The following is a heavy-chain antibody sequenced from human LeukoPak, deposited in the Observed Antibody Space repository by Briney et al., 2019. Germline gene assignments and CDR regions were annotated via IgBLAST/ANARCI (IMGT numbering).Heavy chain of an antibody. V-gene: IGHV3-21*04. D-gene: IGHD2-2*01. Sequence: PGGSLRLSCAASGFTFSSYSMNWVRQAPGKGLEWVSSISSSSSYIYYADSVKGRFTISRDNAKNSLYLQMNSLRAEDTAVYYCARDPRQLPHVHYYYYMDVWGKGTTVTVSS. CDR3: ARDPRQLPHVHYYYYMDV. CDR1: GFTFSSYS. J-gene: IGHJ6*03. CDR2: ISSSSSYI.